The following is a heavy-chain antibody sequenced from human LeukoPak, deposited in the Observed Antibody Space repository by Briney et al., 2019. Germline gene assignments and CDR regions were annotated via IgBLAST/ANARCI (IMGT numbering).Heavy chain of an antibody. CDR2: IYTSGST. J-gene: IGHJ4*02. Sequence: SETLSLTCTVSGGSISSYYWSWIRQPPGKGLEWIGRIYTSGSTNYNPSLKSRVTISVDTSKNQFSLKLSSVTAADTAVYYCARDGDDYGDYAYFDYWGQGTLVTVSS. CDR1: GGSISSYY. D-gene: IGHD4-17*01. V-gene: IGHV4-4*08. CDR3: ARDGDDYGDYAYFDY.